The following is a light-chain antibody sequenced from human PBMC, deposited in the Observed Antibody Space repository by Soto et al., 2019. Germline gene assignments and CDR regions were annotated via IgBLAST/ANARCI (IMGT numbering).Light chain of an antibody. Sequence: QSALTQPASVSGSPGQSITISCTGTSSDIGAYNSVSWYQQHPGKAPKLMIYEVSKRPSGVSNRFSASKSGNTASLTISELQDEDEADYYCSSRTTSNPYVFGTGTKLTVL. CDR1: SSDIGAYNS. V-gene: IGLV2-14*01. CDR2: EVS. CDR3: SSRTTSNPYV. J-gene: IGLJ1*01.